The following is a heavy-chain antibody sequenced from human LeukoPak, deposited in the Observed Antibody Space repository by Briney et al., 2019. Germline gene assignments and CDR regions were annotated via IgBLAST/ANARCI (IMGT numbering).Heavy chain of an antibody. CDR3: XXXXXXGSYGNYYYYFMDV. CDR2: ITSSSNYI. J-gene: IGHJ6*03. CDR1: GFTFDSYS. Sequence: PGGSLRLSCAASGFTFDSYSMNWVRQAPGKGLEWVSSITSSSNYIYYADSVKGRFTISRDNAKNSLYLQMNSLRAEDTAVYYCXXXXXXGSYGNYYYYFMDVWGKGTTVTISS. D-gene: IGHD1-26*01. V-gene: IGHV3-21*01.